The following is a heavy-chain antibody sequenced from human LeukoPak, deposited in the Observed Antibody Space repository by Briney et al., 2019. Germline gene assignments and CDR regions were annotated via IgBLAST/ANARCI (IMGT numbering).Heavy chain of an antibody. CDR1: GYSISXGXF. CDR3: TREVWGSTFPDY. J-gene: IGHJ4*02. D-gene: IGHD7-27*01. Sequence: GYSISXGXFWGWIXQPPGXRXEWIATTHHSGATYYNPSLKSRVTLSVDMSKNQVSLKLTSVTAADTAVYYCTREVWGSTFPDYWGQGTLVTVSS. V-gene: IGHV4-38-2*02. CDR2: THHSGAT.